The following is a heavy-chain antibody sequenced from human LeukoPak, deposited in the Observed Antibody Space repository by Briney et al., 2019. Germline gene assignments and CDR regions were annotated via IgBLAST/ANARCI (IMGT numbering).Heavy chain of an antibody. D-gene: IGHD6-19*01. J-gene: IGHJ4*02. CDR3: ARLAVAGTSWNYFDY. CDR2: ISAYNGNT. CDR1: GYTFTIYG. Sequence: ASVKVSFKASGYTFTIYGISWVRQAPGQGLEWMGWISAYNGNTNYAQKLQGRVTMTTDTSTSTAYMELRSLRSDDTAVYYCARLAVAGTSWNYFDYWGQGTPVTVSS. V-gene: IGHV1-18*01.